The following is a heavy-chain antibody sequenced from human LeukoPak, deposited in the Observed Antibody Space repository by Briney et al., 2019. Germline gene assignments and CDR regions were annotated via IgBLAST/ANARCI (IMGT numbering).Heavy chain of an antibody. V-gene: IGHV3-23*01. CDR2: ISGSGGST. CDR3: ARENGSGKDY. J-gene: IGHJ4*02. D-gene: IGHD3-10*01. Sequence: GGSLRLSCAASGFTFSSYGMSWVRQAPGKGLEWVSAISGSGGSTYYADSVKGRFTISRDNAKNSLYLQMNSLRAEDTAVYYCARENGSGKDYWGQGTLVTVSS. CDR1: GFTFSSYG.